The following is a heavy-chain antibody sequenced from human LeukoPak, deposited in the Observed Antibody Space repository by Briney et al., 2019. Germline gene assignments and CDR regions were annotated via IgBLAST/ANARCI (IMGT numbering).Heavy chain of an antibody. D-gene: IGHD6-13*01. CDR3: ARASPQKLGYFDY. V-gene: IGHV3-48*03. J-gene: IGHJ4*02. CDR2: ISGSGGTT. CDR1: GFIFSTYE. Sequence: PGGSLRLSCVASGFIFSTYEMNWVRQAPGKGLEWVSYISGSGGTTYYADSVQGRFTISRDNTKNSLYLQMNSLRAEDTAVYYCARASPQKLGYFDYWGQGTLVTVSS.